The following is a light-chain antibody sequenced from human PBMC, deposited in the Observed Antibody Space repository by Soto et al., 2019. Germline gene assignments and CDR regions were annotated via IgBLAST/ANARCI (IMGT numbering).Light chain of an antibody. Sequence: DIQLTQSPSTLSTSVGDTVTISCRASESLIGWLAWYQQRPGSAPKLLIYDASSLEGGVPSRFTGDGSGTEVSLTTASLQSDDFGIYYCQQYKSYPWTFGLGTKVDLK. CDR2: DAS. J-gene: IGKJ1*01. V-gene: IGKV1-5*01. CDR1: ESLIGW. CDR3: QQYKSYPWT.